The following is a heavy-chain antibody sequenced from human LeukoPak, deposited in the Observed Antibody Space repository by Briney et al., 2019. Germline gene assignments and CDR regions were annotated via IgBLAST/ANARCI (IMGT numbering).Heavy chain of an antibody. CDR3: AKDGYTEWLGLYYFDY. J-gene: IGHJ4*02. V-gene: IGHV3-23*01. CDR2: ISGSGGRT. Sequence: GGTLRLSCAASGFTFSSYGMSWVRQAPGKGLEWVSGISGSGGRTYYADFVKGRFTISRDNSKNTLFLQMNSLRAEDTAVYYCAKDGYTEWLGLYYFDYWGQGTLVTVSS. D-gene: IGHD6-19*01. CDR1: GFTFSSYG.